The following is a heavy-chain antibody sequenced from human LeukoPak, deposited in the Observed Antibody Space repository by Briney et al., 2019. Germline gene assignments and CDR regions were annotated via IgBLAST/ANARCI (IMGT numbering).Heavy chain of an antibody. CDR3: AREGIAAAAGSFDP. CDR1: GFIVSSNY. Sequence: PGGSLRLSCAASGFIVSSNYMSWVRQAPGKGLEWVSVIYSGGSTYYADSVQGRFTISRDHSKNTLYLQMNSLRAEDTAVYYCAREGIAAAAGSFDPWGQGTLVTVSS. D-gene: IGHD6-13*01. J-gene: IGHJ5*02. V-gene: IGHV3-53*01. CDR2: IYSGGST.